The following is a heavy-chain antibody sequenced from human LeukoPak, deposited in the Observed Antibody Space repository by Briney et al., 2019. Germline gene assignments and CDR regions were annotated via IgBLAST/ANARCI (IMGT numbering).Heavy chain of an antibody. CDR1: GGSFSGYY. CDR2: INHSGST. CDR3: ARVSLGDCSSTSCHTIDY. J-gene: IGHJ4*02. V-gene: IGHV4-34*01. Sequence: PSETLSLTCAVYGGSFSGYYWSWIRLPPGKGLEWIGEINHSGSTNYNPSLKSRVTISVDTSKNQFSLKLSSVTAADTAVYYCARVSLGDCSSTSCHTIDYWGQGTLVTVSS. D-gene: IGHD2-2*02.